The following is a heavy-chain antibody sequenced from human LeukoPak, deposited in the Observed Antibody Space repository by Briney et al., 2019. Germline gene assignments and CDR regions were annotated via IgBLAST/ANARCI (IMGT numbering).Heavy chain of an antibody. CDR3: ARVWLGWSSSPSHAFDI. D-gene: IGHD6-6*01. CDR1: GYTFSGFY. V-gene: IGHV1-2*02. Sequence: GASVKVSCKASGYTFSGFYIHWVRQAPGQGLEWMGWINPNSGGTNYAQKLQGRVTMTRDTSISTAYMELSRLRSDDTAVYYCARVWLGWSSSPSHAFDIWGQGQWSPSLQ. CDR2: INPNSGGT. J-gene: IGHJ3*02.